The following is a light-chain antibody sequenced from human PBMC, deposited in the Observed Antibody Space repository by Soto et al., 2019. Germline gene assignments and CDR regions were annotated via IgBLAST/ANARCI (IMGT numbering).Light chain of an antibody. V-gene: IGKV1-39*01. Sequence: DIQMTQSPSSLSAYVGDRVTITCRASQSISSYLNWYQQKPGKAPKLLIYAASSLQSGVPSRFSGSESGTDFTLTISRLQPEDFATYYCQQSYSTLWTFGQGTKVEIK. J-gene: IGKJ1*01. CDR3: QQSYSTLWT. CDR1: QSISSY. CDR2: AAS.